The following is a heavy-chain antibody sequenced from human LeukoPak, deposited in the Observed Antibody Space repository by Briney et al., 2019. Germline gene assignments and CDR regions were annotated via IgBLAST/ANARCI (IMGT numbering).Heavy chain of an antibody. Sequence: GGSLRLSCAASGFTFSSYAMHWVRQAPGKGLEYVSAMSSNGGSTYYANSVKGRFTISRDNSKNTLYLQMGSLRAEDMAVYYCARDRKTDDAFDIWGQGTMVTVSS. V-gene: IGHV3-64*01. J-gene: IGHJ3*02. CDR3: ARDRKTDDAFDI. CDR1: GFTFSSYA. CDR2: MSSNGGST. D-gene: IGHD1-14*01.